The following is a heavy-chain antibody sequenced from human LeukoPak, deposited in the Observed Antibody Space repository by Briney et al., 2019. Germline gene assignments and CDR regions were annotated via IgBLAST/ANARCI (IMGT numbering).Heavy chain of an antibody. D-gene: IGHD1-14*01. CDR1: GFTFSSYG. V-gene: IGHV3-23*01. Sequence: GTLRLSCAASGFTFSSYGMSWVRQAPGKGLEWVSAISGSGGSTYYADSVKGWFTISRDNSKNTLYLQMNSLRAEDTAVYYCAKDQGLYNDWGRGTLVTVSS. CDR3: AKDQGLYND. J-gene: IGHJ4*02. CDR2: ISGSGGST.